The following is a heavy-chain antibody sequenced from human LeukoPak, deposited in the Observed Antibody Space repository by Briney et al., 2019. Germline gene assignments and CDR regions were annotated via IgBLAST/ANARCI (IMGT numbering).Heavy chain of an antibody. D-gene: IGHD4-17*01. J-gene: IGHJ4*02. V-gene: IGHV3-23*01. Sequence: GGSLRLSCTASGFTFTSYAMNWVRQAPGKGLEWVSAISDSGSNTYYADSVKGRFSISRDNSKYTLYLHMNGLKAEDTAVYYCAKHGDPTVTTDFDYWGQGTLVTVSS. CDR1: GFTFTSYA. CDR3: AKHGDPTVTTDFDY. CDR2: ISDSGSNT.